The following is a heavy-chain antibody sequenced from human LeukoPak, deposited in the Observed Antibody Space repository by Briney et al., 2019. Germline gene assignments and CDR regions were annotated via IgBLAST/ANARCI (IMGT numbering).Heavy chain of an antibody. J-gene: IGHJ3*02. CDR2: IYASGST. Sequence: SETLSLTCSVSGGSISTYYWSWIRQPAGKGLEWIGRIYASGSTNYHPCLKSRVPLSEDTSRNQVSLQPSSVTAPDTAVYYCASDSHDWRAFDIWGQGTMVTVSS. D-gene: IGHD3-9*01. CDR3: ASDSHDWRAFDI. CDR1: GGSISTYY. V-gene: IGHV4-4*07.